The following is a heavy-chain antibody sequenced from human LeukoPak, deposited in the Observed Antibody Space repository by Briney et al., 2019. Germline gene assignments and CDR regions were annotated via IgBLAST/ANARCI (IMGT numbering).Heavy chain of an antibody. CDR2: VYYDGNN. J-gene: IGHJ3*02. Sequence: SETLSLTCTVSGGSMSTYYWSWIRQPPGGGLEWIGYVYYDGNNDYNPSLKSRVTTSIDTSKKQFSLKLTSVTAADTAVYYCARVKDDNNYDRAFDIWGQGTMVTVSS. CDR3: ARVKDDNNYDRAFDI. CDR1: GGSMSTYY. V-gene: IGHV4-59*01. D-gene: IGHD5-24*01.